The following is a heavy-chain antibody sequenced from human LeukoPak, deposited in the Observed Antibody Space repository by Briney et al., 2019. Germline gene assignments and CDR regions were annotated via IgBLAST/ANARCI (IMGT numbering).Heavy chain of an antibody. CDR2: INPNSGGT. CDR3: ARGIAAAYPAAFDI. J-gene: IGHJ3*02. D-gene: IGHD6-13*01. CDR1: GYTFTSYY. V-gene: IGHV1-2*02. Sequence: ASVKVSCKASGYTFTSYYMHWVRQAPGQGLEWMGWINPNSGGTNYAQKFQGRVTMTRDTSISTAYMELSRLRSDDTAVYYCARGIAAAYPAAFDIWGQGTMVTVSS.